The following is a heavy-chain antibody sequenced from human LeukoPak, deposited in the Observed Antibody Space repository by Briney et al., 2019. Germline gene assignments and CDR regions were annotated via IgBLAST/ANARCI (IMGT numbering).Heavy chain of an antibody. D-gene: IGHD3-3*01. CDR2: IRSKAYGGTT. V-gene: IGHV3-49*04. CDR3: TRDMGDFWSGYPDDY. Sequence: GGSLRLSCTACGFTFGDFAMSWVRQAPGKELEWVGFIRSKAYGGTTKYAESVKGRFTISRDDSKSIAYLQMNSLNTEDTAVYYCTRDMGDFWSGYPDDYWGQGTVVTVSS. J-gene: IGHJ4*02. CDR1: GFTFGDFA.